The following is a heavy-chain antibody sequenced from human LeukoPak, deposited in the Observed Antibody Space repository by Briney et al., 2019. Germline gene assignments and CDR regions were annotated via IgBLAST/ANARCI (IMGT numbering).Heavy chain of an antibody. D-gene: IGHD4-17*01. V-gene: IGHV3-11*01. CDR3: AKDVQTVTTSRSDWYFDL. CDR1: GFTFSDYY. CDR2: ISTTATTI. J-gene: IGHJ2*01. Sequence: GGSLRLSCAASGFTFSDYYMSWIRQAPGKGLEWVSYISTTATTIYYADSVKGRFTISRDNAKNSLYLQMNSLRAEDTALYYCAKDVQTVTTSRSDWYFDLWGRGTLVTVSS.